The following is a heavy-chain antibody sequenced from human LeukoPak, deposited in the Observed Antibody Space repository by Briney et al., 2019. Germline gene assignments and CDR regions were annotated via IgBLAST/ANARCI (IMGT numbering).Heavy chain of an antibody. J-gene: IGHJ5*02. Sequence: ASVKVSCKAFGYTFTSNYMHWVRQAPGQGPEWMGVISPSGGSTTYAQKFQGRVTLTRDMSTSTDYLELSSLRSEDTAVYYCARGEEVDPWGQGTLVTVSS. CDR2: ISPSGGST. V-gene: IGHV1-46*01. CDR3: ARGEEVDP. CDR1: GYTFTSNY.